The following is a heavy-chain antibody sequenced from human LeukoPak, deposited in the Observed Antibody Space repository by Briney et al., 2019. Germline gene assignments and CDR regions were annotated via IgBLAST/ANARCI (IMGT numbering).Heavy chain of an antibody. Sequence: VGSLRLSCAASGFTVSSNYMSWVRQAPGKGLEWVSVIYSGGSTYYADSVKGRFTISRDNSKNTLYLQMNSLRAEDTAVYYCARERYSSCWYPEYWGQGTLVTVSS. CDR3: ARERYSSCWYPEY. CDR2: IYSGGST. D-gene: IGHD6-19*01. CDR1: GFTVSSNY. V-gene: IGHV3-53*01. J-gene: IGHJ4*02.